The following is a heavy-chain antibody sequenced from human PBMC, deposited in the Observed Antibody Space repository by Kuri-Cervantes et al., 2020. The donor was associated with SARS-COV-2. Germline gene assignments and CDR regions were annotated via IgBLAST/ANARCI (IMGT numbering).Heavy chain of an antibody. CDR1: GFTFSHFG. J-gene: IGHJ6*03. D-gene: IGHD6-13*01. CDR2: IRYDGNYK. V-gene: IGHV3-30*02. Sequence: GGSLRLSCAASGFTFSHFGMFWVRQAPGKGLEWVAFIRYDGNYKTYADAVKGRFTISRDNSKNTLYLQMDNLRAEDRAVYYCAKDLIAAAGNDYFYMDVWGTGTTVTDSS. CDR3: AKDLIAAAGNDYFYMDV.